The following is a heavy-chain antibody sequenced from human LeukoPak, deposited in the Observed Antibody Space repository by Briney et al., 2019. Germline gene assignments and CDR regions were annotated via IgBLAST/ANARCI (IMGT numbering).Heavy chain of an antibody. Sequence: GGSLRLSCAASGFTFSTYSMNWVRQAAGKGLEWVSNIDNIGGSTYYADSVKGRFTISRDNSKNMLYLQMNSLRAEDTAVYYCARSPTGSLDYWGQGTLVPV. J-gene: IGHJ4*02. D-gene: IGHD1-14*01. CDR2: IDNIGGST. CDR3: ARSPTGSLDY. CDR1: GFTFSTYS. V-gene: IGHV3-23*01.